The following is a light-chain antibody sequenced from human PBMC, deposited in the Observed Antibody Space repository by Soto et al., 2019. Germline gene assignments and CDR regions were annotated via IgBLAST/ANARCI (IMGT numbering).Light chain of an antibody. Sequence: DIQMTQSPSTLSASVGDRATITCRARQSISSWLAWYPQKPGKAPKLLMYDASSLESGVPSRFSGSGSGTKFTLTISSLQPDDFATYYCQQYGTYLWTFGQGTKVDIK. J-gene: IGKJ1*01. CDR2: DAS. CDR3: QQYGTYLWT. V-gene: IGKV1-5*01. CDR1: QSISSW.